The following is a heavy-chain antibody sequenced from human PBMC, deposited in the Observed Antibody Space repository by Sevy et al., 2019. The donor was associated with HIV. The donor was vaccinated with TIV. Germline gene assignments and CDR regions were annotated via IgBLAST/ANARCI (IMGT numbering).Heavy chain of an antibody. CDR1: GGSISSSDSY. D-gene: IGHD5-12*01. CDR3: ANKQGYNHGPFDY. J-gene: IGHJ4*02. CDR2: IHHSGGT. V-gene: IGHV4-30-4*01. Sequence: SETLSLTCTVSGGSISSSDSYWSWIRQPPGKGLEWIGYIHHSGGTYYNPFLKSRVAMSVDTSERQFSLKLSFMTAADTAVYYCANKQGYNHGPFDYWGQRTLVTVSS.